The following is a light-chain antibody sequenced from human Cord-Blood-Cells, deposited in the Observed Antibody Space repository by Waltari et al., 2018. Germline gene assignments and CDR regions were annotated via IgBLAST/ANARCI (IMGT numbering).Light chain of an antibody. Sequence: QSALTPPRSVSGSPGQPVTISCTGTSSDAGGYNYSSWYQQHPGKAPQLMIYDVSKRPSGVPDRFSGSKSGNTASLTISGLQAEDEADYYCCSYAGSYTLVFGGGTKLTVL. CDR1: SSDAGGYNY. CDR3: CSYAGSYTLV. V-gene: IGLV2-11*01. J-gene: IGLJ3*02. CDR2: DVS.